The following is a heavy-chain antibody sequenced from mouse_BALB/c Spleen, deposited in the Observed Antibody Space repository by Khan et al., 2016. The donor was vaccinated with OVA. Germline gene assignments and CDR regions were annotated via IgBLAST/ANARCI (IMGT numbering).Heavy chain of an antibody. CDR1: GFSLSNYG. J-gene: IGHJ3*01. V-gene: IGHV2-9*02. CDR2: IWAGGST. Sequence: VQLQESGPGLVAPSQTLSITCTVSGFSLSNYGIHWVRQSPGKGLEWLGVIWAGGSTNHNSALMSRLSISKDNSKSQVFLKMNSLQTDDTAIYYWARAFYNGAWFAYWGQGTLVTVPA. D-gene: IGHD1-3*01. CDR3: ARAFYNGAWFAY.